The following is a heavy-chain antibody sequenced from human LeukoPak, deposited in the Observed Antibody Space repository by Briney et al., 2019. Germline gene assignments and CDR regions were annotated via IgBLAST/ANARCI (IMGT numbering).Heavy chain of an antibody. D-gene: IGHD3-3*01. V-gene: IGHV4-34*01. J-gene: IGHJ5*02. CDR1: GGSFSGYY. CDR3: ARPYYDFWSGYYNLGSWFDP. Sequence: SETLSLTCAVYGGSFSGYYWSWIRQPPGKGLEWIGEINHSGSTNYNPSLKSRVTISVDTSKNQFSLTLSSVTAADTAVYYCARPYYDFWSGYYNLGSWFDPWGQGTLVTVSS. CDR2: INHSGST.